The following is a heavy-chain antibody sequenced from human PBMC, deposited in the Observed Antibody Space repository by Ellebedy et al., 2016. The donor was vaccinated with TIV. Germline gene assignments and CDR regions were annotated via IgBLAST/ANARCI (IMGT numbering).Heavy chain of an antibody. Sequence: PGGSLRLSCAASGFTFSTYWMHWVRQTPGQGLVWVARNNNNGRTINYADSVKGRFTISRDNAKNTLYLEMSSLRVDDTAVYYCARQFDQPARWGQGTLVTVSS. CDR2: NNNNGRTI. CDR3: ARQFDQPAR. V-gene: IGHV3-74*01. CDR1: GFTFSTYW. J-gene: IGHJ4*02. D-gene: IGHD3-9*01.